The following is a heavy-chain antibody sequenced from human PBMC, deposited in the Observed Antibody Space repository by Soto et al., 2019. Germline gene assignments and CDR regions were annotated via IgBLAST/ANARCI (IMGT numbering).Heavy chain of an antibody. Sequence: PSETLSLTCTVFGGSISSYYWSWIRQPPGKGLEWIGYIYYSGSTNNNPSPKRRVTIAVDTSKNQYSLKLSSVTAADTAVYYCARVYYDILSASYYFDYWGQGTLVTVSS. CDR1: GGSISSYY. CDR2: IYYSGST. D-gene: IGHD3-9*01. V-gene: IGHV4-59*01. J-gene: IGHJ4*02. CDR3: ARVYYDILSASYYFDY.